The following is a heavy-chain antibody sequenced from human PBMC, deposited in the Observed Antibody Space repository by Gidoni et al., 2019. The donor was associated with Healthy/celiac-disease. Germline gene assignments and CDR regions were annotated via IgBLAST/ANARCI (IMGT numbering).Heavy chain of an antibody. CDR3: ARGLGSNYDYVWGSYRNDAFDI. D-gene: IGHD3-16*02. Sequence: QVQLVQSGAEVKKPGSSVKVSCKASGGTFSSYAISWVRQAPGQGLEWMGGIIPIFGTANYAQKFQGRVTITADESTSTAYMELSSLRSEDTAVYYCARGLGSNYDYVWGSYRNDAFDIWGQGTMVTVSS. CDR1: GGTFSSYA. CDR2: IIPIFGTA. J-gene: IGHJ3*02. V-gene: IGHV1-69*01.